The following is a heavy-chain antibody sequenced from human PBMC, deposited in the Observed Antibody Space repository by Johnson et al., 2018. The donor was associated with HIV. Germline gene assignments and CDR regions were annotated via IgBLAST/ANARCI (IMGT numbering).Heavy chain of an antibody. D-gene: IGHD2-2*01. J-gene: IGHJ3*02. CDR2: ISYGGSNK. CDR1: GFTISSYG. Sequence: QVQLVESGGGVVQPGRSLRLSCAASGFTISSYGMHWVRQAPGKGLEWVAVISYGGSNKYYADSVKGRFTISRDNAKNSLYLQMNSLRAEDTAVYYCARETGDPVVPAARDAFDIWGQGTMVTVSS. V-gene: IGHV3-30*03. CDR3: ARETGDPVVPAARDAFDI.